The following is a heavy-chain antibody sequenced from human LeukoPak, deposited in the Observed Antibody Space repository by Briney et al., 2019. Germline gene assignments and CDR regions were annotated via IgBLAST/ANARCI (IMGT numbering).Heavy chain of an antibody. CDR2: IYYSGST. CDR3: ARVPLMKGFDP. CDR1: GGSISSYY. D-gene: IGHD2-8*01. Sequence: SETLSLTCTVSGGSISSYYRSWIRQPPGKGLEWIGYIYYSGSTNYNPSLKSRVTISVDTSKNQFSLKLSSVTAADTAVYYCARVPLMKGFDPWGQGTLVTVSS. J-gene: IGHJ5*02. V-gene: IGHV4-59*12.